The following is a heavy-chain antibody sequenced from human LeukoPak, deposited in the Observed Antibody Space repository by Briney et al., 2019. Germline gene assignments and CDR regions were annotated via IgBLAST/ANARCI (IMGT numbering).Heavy chain of an antibody. V-gene: IGHV3-48*03. CDR2: ISSSGSTM. J-gene: IGHJ3*02. CDR1: VFIFSSYE. CDR3: ARDRGSTMVRSFDI. Sequence: GGSLRLSCAASVFIFSSYEMNWVRQGPGQGLEGVSYISSSGSTMDYADSVKGRFTISRDNAKNSLYLQMNSLRAEDTALYYCARDRGSTMVRSFDIWGQGTVVTVSS. D-gene: IGHD4/OR15-4a*01.